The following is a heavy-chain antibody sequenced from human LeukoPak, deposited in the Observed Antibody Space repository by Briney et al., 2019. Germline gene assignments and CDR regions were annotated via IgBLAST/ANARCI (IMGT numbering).Heavy chain of an antibody. D-gene: IGHD5-18*01. V-gene: IGHV1-69-2*01. CDR3: ATRGYSYGYNY. CDR2: VDPEDGET. Sequence: VKISCKASGYTFTDYYMHWVQQAPGKGLEWMGLVDPEDGETIYAEKFQGRVTITADTSTDTAYLELSSLRSEDTAVYYCATRGYSYGYNYWGQGTLVTVSS. CDR1: GYTFTDYY. J-gene: IGHJ4*02.